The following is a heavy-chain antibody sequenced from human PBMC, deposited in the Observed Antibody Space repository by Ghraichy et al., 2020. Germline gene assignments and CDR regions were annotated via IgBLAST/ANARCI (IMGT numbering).Heavy chain of an antibody. CDR1: GFTFSSYD. CDR3: ARVRRTGYSYGLDYYYYGMDV. D-gene: IGHD5-18*01. Sequence: LSLTCAASGFTFSSYDMHWVRQATGKGLEWVSAIGTAGDTYYPGSVKGRFTISRENAKNSLYLQMNSLRAGDTAVYYCARVRRTGYSYGLDYYYYGMDVWGQGTTVTVSS. J-gene: IGHJ6*02. V-gene: IGHV3-13*01. CDR2: IGTAGDT.